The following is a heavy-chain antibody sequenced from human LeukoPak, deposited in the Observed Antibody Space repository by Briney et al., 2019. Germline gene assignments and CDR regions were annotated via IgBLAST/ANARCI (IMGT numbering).Heavy chain of an antibody. CDR1: GFTFSSYA. D-gene: IGHD6-13*01. Sequence: GGSLRLSCAASGFTFSSYAMSWVRQAPGKGLEWVSAISGSGGSTYYADSVKGRFTISRDNSKNTLYLQMSSLRAEDTAIYYCAKEFFDSQQLVPYFDYWGQGTLVTVSS. J-gene: IGHJ4*02. V-gene: IGHV3-23*01. CDR3: AKEFFDSQQLVPYFDY. CDR2: ISGSGGST.